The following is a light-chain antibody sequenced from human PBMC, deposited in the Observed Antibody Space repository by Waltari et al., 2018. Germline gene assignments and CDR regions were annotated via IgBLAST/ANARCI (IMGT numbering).Light chain of an antibody. J-gene: IGLJ1*01. Sequence: QSALTQPASVSGSPGQSITISCTRSSSDLGGYSFVSWYQQHPGKAPKLMIYDVSHPPSGVSNRVSGSKSGNTASLTISGLQPEDEADYYCSSYTSIIPPFLFGTGTKVTVL. V-gene: IGLV2-14*01. CDR2: DVS. CDR1: SSDLGGYSF. CDR3: SSYTSIIPPFL.